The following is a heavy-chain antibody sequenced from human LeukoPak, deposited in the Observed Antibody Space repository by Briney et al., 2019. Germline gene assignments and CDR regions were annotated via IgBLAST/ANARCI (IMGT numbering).Heavy chain of an antibody. V-gene: IGHV4-59*08. CDR3: ARKNVVVVAATLLNYFDY. J-gene: IGHJ4*02. CDR2: IHYSGTT. Sequence: SETLSLTCTVSGGSISSYYWSWIRQPPGKGLEWIGYIHYSGTTYYNPSLKSRVTISVDTSKNQFSLKLSSVTAADTAVYYCARKNVVVVAATLLNYFDYWGQGTLVTVSS. CDR1: GGSISSYY. D-gene: IGHD2-15*01.